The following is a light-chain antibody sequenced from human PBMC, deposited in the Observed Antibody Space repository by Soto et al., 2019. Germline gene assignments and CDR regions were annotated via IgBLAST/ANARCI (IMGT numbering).Light chain of an antibody. Sequence: DIQMTQSPSSLSASVGDRVTISCRASQSIRNYVSLYQQKPGTAAKLLFRAASTFQSGVPSRFSGTGSGTDFTLTISSLQIEDFATYFCQQTDSTPQTFGQGTNVEI. V-gene: IGKV1-39*01. CDR2: AAS. J-gene: IGKJ1*01. CDR3: QQTDSTPQT. CDR1: QSIRNY.